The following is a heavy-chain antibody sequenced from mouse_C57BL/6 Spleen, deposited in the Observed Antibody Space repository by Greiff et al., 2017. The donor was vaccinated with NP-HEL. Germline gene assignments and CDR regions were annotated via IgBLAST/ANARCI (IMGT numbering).Heavy chain of an antibody. CDR3: AREDIYYDPWFAY. CDR1: GYSFTSYY. CDR2: IYPGSGNT. Sequence: QVQLKESGPELVKPGASVKISCKASGYSFTSYYIHWVKQRPGQGLEWIGWIYPGSGNTKYNEKFKGKATLTADTSSSTAYMQLSSLTSEDSAVYYCAREDIYYDPWFAYWGQGTLVTVSA. D-gene: IGHD2-4*01. V-gene: IGHV1-66*01. J-gene: IGHJ3*01.